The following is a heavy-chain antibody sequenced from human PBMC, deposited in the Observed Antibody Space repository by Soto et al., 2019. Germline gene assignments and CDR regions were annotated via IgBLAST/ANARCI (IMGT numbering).Heavy chain of an antibody. D-gene: IGHD3-22*01. J-gene: IGHJ4*02. CDR3: AAGGSVYYDD. CDR2: IKTDGNYA. V-gene: IGHV3-74*01. CDR1: GFTFSTYW. Sequence: EVQLVESGGDLVQPGGSLRLSCAASGFTFSTYWMHWVRQAPGKGLMWVSRIKTDGNYATYADSVKGRFPISRDNDKNTLYLQMNSLTVETAAVYYCAAGGSVYYDDWGQGTLVNVSS.